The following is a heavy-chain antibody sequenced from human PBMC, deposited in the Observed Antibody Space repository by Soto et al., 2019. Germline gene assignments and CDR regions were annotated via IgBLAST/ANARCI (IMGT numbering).Heavy chain of an antibody. CDR2: INHSGST. J-gene: IGHJ6*03. Sequence: SETLSLTCAVYGGSFSGYYWSWIRQPPGKGLEWIGEINHSGSTNYNPSLKSRVTISVDTSKNQFSLKLSSVTAADTAVYYCARGEVAAAFNYYYYYMDVWGKGTTVTVSS. V-gene: IGHV4-34*01. D-gene: IGHD6-13*01. CDR1: GGSFSGYY. CDR3: ARGEVAAAFNYYYYYMDV.